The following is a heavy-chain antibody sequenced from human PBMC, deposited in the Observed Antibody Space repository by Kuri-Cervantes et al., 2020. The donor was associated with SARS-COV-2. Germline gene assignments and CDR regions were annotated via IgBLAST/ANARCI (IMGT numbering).Heavy chain of an antibody. Sequence: GESLKISCAASGFTFSSYSMNWVRQAPGKGLEWVSSISSSSSYIYYADSVKGRFTISRDNSKNTLYLQMNGLRHEDTAVYYCAKWGLGYCSGVSCFSQNANDYWGQGTLVTVSS. CDR2: ISSSSSYI. CDR1: GFTFSSYS. CDR3: AKWGLGYCSGVSCFSQNANDY. D-gene: IGHD2-15*01. J-gene: IGHJ4*02. V-gene: IGHV3-21*01.